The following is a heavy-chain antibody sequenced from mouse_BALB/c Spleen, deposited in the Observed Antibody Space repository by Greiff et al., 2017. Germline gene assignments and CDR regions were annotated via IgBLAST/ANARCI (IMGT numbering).Heavy chain of an antibody. V-gene: IGHV5-6-3*01. CDR1: GFTFSSYG. CDR2: INSNGGST. CDR3: ARDRELGFAY. J-gene: IGHJ3*01. D-gene: IGHD4-1*01. Sequence: EVKLQESGGGLVQPGGSLKLSCAASGFTFSSYGMSWVRQTPDKRLELVATINSNGGSTYYPDSVKGRFTISRDNAKNTLYLQMSSLKSEDTAMYYCARDRELGFAYWGQGTLVTVSA.